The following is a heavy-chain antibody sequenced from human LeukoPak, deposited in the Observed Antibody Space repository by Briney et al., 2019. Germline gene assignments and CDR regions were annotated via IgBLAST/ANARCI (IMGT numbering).Heavy chain of an antibody. J-gene: IGHJ4*02. D-gene: IGHD2-15*01. CDR2: IKGEGSEK. CDR1: VFTFRSYR. CDR3: ARAGTSHLLYYFDY. V-gene: IGHV3-7*01. Sequence: GGSLRLSCAASVFTFRSYRMSCLRQAPGKALEGVANIKGEGSEKYYVDSVKGRFTISRDNAKNSLYLPMNSLRAEDTAVYYCARAGTSHLLYYFDYWGQGSLVTVSS.